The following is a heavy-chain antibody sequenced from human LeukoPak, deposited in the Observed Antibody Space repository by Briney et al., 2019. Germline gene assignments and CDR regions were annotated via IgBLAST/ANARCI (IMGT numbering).Heavy chain of an antibody. V-gene: IGHV4-4*02. CDR3: ATRGRRVDY. CDR2: INHSGST. CDR1: GGSISSSNW. Sequence: NPSGTLSLTCAVSGGSISSSNWWSWVRQPPGKGLEWIGEINHSGSTNYNPSLKSRVTISVDTSKNQFSLKLSSVTAADTAVYYCATRGRRVDYWGQGTLVTVSS. D-gene: IGHD3-16*01. J-gene: IGHJ4*02.